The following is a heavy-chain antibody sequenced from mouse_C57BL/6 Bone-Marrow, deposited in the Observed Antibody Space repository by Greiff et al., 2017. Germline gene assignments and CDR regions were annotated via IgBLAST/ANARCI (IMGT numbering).Heavy chain of an antibody. CDR1: GFSFNTYA. Sequence: EVQGVESGGGLVQPKGSLKLSCAASGFSFNTYAMNWVRQAPGKGLEWVARIRSKSNNYATYYADSVKDRFTISRDDSESMLYLQMNNLKTEDTAMYYCVRKSSAMDYWGQGTSVTVSS. CDR3: VRKSSAMDY. J-gene: IGHJ4*01. V-gene: IGHV10-1*01. CDR2: IRSKSNNYAT.